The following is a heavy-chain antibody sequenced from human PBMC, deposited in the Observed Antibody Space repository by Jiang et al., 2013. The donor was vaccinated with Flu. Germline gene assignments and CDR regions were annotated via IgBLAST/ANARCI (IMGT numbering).Heavy chain of an antibody. D-gene: IGHD6-13*01. Sequence: SGAEVKKPGASVKVSCKASGYTFTSYGISWVRQAPGQGLEWMGWISAYNGNTNYAQKLQGRVTMTTDTSTSTAYMELRSLRSDDTAVYYCARTRPQIAAAGNGDFDYWGQGTLVTVSS. V-gene: IGHV1-18*01. CDR1: GYTFTSYG. J-gene: IGHJ4*02. CDR2: ISAYNGNT. CDR3: ARTRPQIAAAGNGDFDY.